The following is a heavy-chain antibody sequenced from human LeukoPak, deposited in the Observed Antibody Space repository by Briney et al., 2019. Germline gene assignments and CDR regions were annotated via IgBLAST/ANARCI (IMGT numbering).Heavy chain of an antibody. V-gene: IGHV1-58*02. CDR3: AAENYAQGAFYV. CDR2: IVVGSGNT. J-gene: IGHJ3*01. Sequence: SAKVSCKASGFTFTSSAMQWVRQARGQRLEWIGWIVVGSGNTNYARKFQGRVTITRDMSTSTAYMELSSLRSEDTAVYYCAAENYAQGAFYVWGQGTMVTVSS. D-gene: IGHD2-2*01. CDR1: GFTFTSSA.